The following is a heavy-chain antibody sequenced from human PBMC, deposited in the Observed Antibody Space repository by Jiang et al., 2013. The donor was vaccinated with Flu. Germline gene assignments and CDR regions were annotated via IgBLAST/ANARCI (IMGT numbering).Heavy chain of an antibody. CDR2: INANGENT. CDR3: TREGSGLTVTTPGY. CDR1: GFIFSSYT. D-gene: IGHD4-11*01. V-gene: IGHV3-23*04. J-gene: IGHJ4*02. Sequence: VQLVESGGGLVQPGGSLRLSCAASGFIFSSYTMTWVRQAPGKGLEWVSVINANGENTYYADSVKGRFIVSRDNSKSIVYLQMNRLRAEDTAVYYCTREGSGLTVTTPGYWGQGTLVTVSS.